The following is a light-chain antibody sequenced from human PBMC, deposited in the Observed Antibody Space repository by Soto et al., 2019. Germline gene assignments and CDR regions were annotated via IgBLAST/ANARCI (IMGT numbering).Light chain of an antibody. V-gene: IGLV2-14*03. CDR2: EVS. Sequence: QSVLTQPPSASGTPGQRVTISCTGTRSDIGRYNYVSWYQQHPGKVPRLLIYEVSYRPSGVSARFSGSKSGSTASLTISGLQAEDEADYYCSSYSTTSSPHVLFGGGTKLTVL. CDR1: RSDIGRYNY. CDR3: SSYSTTSSPHVL. J-gene: IGLJ2*01.